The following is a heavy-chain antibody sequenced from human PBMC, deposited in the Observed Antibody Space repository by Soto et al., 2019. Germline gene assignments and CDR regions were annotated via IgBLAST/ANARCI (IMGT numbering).Heavy chain of an antibody. J-gene: IGHJ4*02. CDR1: GFTFSNYA. D-gene: IGHD3-16*01. CDR2: ISGSGGRS. Sequence: PGGSLRLSCAASGFTFSNYAMTWVRQGPGKGLEWVSGISGSGGRSYYADSVKGRFTISRDNSKSTLYLQMNGLRAEDTAVYYCAKAYFVWSSEQPYYFDYWGQGTLVTVSS. V-gene: IGHV3-23*01. CDR3: AKAYFVWSSEQPYYFDY.